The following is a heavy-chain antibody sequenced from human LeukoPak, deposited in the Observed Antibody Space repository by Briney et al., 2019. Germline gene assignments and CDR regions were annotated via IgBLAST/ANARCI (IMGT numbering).Heavy chain of an antibody. CDR3: ARYSGSYYYGMDV. CDR2: IYSGGST. CDR1: GFTVSNNY. Sequence: GGSLRLSCAASGFTVSNNYMSWVRQAPGKGLEWVSIIYSGGSTNYADSVKGRFTISRDNSKNTLYLQMNSLRAVDTAVYYCARYSGSYYYGMDVWGQGTTVTVSS. D-gene: IGHD1-26*01. J-gene: IGHJ6*02. V-gene: IGHV3-53*01.